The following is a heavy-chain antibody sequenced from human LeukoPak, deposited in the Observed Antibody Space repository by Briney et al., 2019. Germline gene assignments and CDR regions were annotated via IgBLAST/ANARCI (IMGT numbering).Heavy chain of an antibody. CDR2: IYYSGST. D-gene: IGHD3-22*01. CDR1: GGSISSTSYY. J-gene: IGHJ3*01. Sequence: SETLSLTCAVSGGSISSTSYYWAWIRQPPGKGLEGIGTIYYSGSTYHNPSLKSRFTMSVDTSRNQFSLKLSSVDAADTAVYYCAKAGVRYFDSSGLYAFDFWGQGTTVTVSS. CDR3: AKAGVRYFDSSGLYAFDF. V-gene: IGHV4-39*01.